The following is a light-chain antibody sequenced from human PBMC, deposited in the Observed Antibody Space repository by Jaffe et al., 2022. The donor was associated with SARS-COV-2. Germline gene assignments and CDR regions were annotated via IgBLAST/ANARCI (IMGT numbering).Light chain of an antibody. CDR2: EVS. CDR3: SSYAGSSNLV. V-gene: IGLV2-8*01. CDR1: SSDVGGYNY. J-gene: IGLJ3*02. Sequence: QSALTQPPSASGSPGQSVTISCTGTSSDVGGYNYVSWYQQHPGKAPKVMIYEVSKRPSGVPDRFSGSKSGNTASLTVSRLQAEDEADYYCSSYAGSSNLVFGGGTKLTVL.